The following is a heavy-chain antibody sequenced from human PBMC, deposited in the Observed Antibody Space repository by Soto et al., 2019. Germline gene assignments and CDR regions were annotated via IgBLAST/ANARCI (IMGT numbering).Heavy chain of an antibody. D-gene: IGHD2-2*01. CDR2: ISSSSSYI. J-gene: IGHJ6*02. CDR3: ARDRCSSTSCYYYYGMDV. Sequence: PGGSLRLSCAASGFTFSSYAMSWVRQAPGKGLEWVSSISSSSSYIYYADSVKGRFTISRDNAKNSLYLQMNSLRAEDTAVYYCARDRCSSTSCYYYYGMDVWGQGTTVTVSS. V-gene: IGHV3-21*01. CDR1: GFTFSSYA.